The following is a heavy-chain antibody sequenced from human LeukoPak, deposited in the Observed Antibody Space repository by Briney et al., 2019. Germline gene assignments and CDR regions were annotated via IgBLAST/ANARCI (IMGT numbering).Heavy chain of an antibody. Sequence: PGGSLRLSCAASEITFRNYWMSWVRKAPGKGLKWVANINPDGSEKNYAHSVKGRFTISRDNAKNSLSLQMNSLRAEDMAVYYCATEPGIGYAFDIWGQGRMVTVSS. CDR3: ATEPGIGYAFDI. V-gene: IGHV3-7*01. J-gene: IGHJ3*02. CDR1: EITFRNYW. D-gene: IGHD3-10*01. CDR2: INPDGSEK.